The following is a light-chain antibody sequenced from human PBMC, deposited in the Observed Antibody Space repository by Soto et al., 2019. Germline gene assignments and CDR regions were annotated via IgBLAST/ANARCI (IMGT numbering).Light chain of an antibody. Sequence: EIVLTQSPGTLSLSPGERATLSCRASQSVSNIYLAWYQQKPGQSPRVLIYGISRRATGIPDRFSGSGSAGEFTLIISRLEPEDFAVYYCQQYGSMPITFGQGTRLEIK. CDR3: QQYGSMPIT. V-gene: IGKV3-20*01. J-gene: IGKJ5*01. CDR1: QSVSNIY. CDR2: GIS.